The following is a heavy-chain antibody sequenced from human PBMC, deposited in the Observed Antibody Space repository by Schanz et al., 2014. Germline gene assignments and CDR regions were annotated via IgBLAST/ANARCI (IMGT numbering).Heavy chain of an antibody. CDR1: GFAFSSYS. J-gene: IGHJ6*02. CDR2: ISSSGTTI. CDR3: ARLPVGYGSGIWDV. V-gene: IGHV3-48*01. D-gene: IGHD3-10*01. Sequence: QLVGSGGGLIQPGGSLRLSCTASGFAFSSYSMNWVHQAPGKGLEWVSYISSSGTTIYYADSVKGRFTISRDNAKNSLLLQMNSLRVEDTAVYYGARLPVGYGSGIWDVWGQGTPVTVSS.